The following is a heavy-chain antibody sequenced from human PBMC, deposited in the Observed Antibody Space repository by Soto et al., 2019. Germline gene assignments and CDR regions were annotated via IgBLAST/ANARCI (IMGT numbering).Heavy chain of an antibody. Sequence: PSETLSLTCPVSGWSMTNSNWWSWVRLPPAKGLEWIGDIYHAGSTKYNPSLERRVTMSVDTSNNQFALTLTSVTAADTAVYFCARGPPIVGNTTPLDSWGQGTLVTVSS. J-gene: IGHJ4*02. V-gene: IGHV4-4*02. CDR1: GWSMTNSNW. CDR2: IYHAGST. D-gene: IGHD2-21*01. CDR3: ARGPPIVGNTTPLDS.